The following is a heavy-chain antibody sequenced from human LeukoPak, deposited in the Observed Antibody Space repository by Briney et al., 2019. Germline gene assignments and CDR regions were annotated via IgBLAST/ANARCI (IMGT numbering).Heavy chain of an antibody. CDR2: ISGSGGST. CDR1: GFTFSSYA. CDR3: AKSHHVTAIDY. V-gene: IGHV3-23*01. J-gene: IGHJ4*02. D-gene: IGHD2-21*02. Sequence: GGSLRLSCAASGFTFSSYAMSWVRQAPGKGLEWVSAISGSGGSTYYAGSVKGRFTISRDNSKNTLYLQMNSPRADDTAVYYCAKSHHVTAIDYWGQGTLVTVSS.